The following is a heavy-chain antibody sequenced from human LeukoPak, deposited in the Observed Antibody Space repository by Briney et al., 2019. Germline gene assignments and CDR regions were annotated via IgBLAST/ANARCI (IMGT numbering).Heavy chain of an antibody. Sequence: GGSLRLSCAASGFTFSSYSMNWVRQAPGKGLEWVSYISSSSSTIYYADSVKGRFTISRDNAKNSLYLQMNSLRAEDTAVYYYAREGDIVVVPAAIDYWGQGTLVTVSS. CDR3: AREGDIVVVPAAIDY. CDR2: ISSSSSTI. V-gene: IGHV3-48*01. CDR1: GFTFSSYS. J-gene: IGHJ4*02. D-gene: IGHD2-2*01.